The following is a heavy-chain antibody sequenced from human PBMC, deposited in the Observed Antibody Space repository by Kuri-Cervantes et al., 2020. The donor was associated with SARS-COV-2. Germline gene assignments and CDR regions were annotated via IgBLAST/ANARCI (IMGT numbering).Heavy chain of an antibody. CDR2: INHSGGT. Sequence: SETLSLTSAVFGASLNTYSWSWIRQPPGKGLEWIGEINHSGGTKYKPSLKGRVSISVDASKNQISLKLTSVTAADAAVYYCARGHIGVVPSPILGLGPHYYYYHMDIWGQGTTVTVSS. J-gene: IGHJ6*02. CDR1: GASLNTYS. V-gene: IGHV4-34*01. CDR3: ARGHIGVVPSPILGLGPHYYYYHMDI. D-gene: IGHD2-2*01.